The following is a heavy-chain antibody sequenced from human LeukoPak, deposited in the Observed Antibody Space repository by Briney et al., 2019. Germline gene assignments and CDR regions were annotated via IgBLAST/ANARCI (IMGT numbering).Heavy chain of an antibody. CDR3: ARHYCTGGPCYLDY. D-gene: IGHD2-8*02. Sequence: PSETLSLTCTVSGGSVSSSSYYWGWIRQAPGKGLEWIGTVHYDGSRYYDTSLKSRVTISVDSSKNQLSLKLNFVTAADTAVYYCARHYCTGGPCYLDYWGQGSLVTVSS. J-gene: IGHJ4*02. V-gene: IGHV4-39*01. CDR2: VHYDGSR. CDR1: GGSVSSSSYY.